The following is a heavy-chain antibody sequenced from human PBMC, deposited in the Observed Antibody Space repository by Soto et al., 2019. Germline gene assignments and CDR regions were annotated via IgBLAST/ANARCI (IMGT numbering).Heavy chain of an antibody. CDR2: ISYDGSNK. J-gene: IGHJ6*02. V-gene: IGHV3-30*18. Sequence: PWGSTRISCAASGLTVYSYGMDWVRQEPGKGLEWVAVISYDGSNKYYADSVKGRFTISRDNSKNTLYLQMNSLRAEDTAVYYCAKDALLHYDILTGYYRDYYYYGMDVWGQGTTVTVSS. CDR3: AKDALLHYDILTGYYRDYYYYGMDV. D-gene: IGHD3-9*01. CDR1: GLTVYSYG.